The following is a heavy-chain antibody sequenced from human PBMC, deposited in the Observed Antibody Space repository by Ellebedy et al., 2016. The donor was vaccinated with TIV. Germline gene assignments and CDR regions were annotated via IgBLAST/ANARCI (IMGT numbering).Heavy chain of an antibody. Sequence: GGSLRLSXAASGFTFDAYGMHWVRQAPGKGLEWVAGISYDGDNTNYGDSMKGRLTVSRDNSKSTLYLQMNSLRAEDTAVYYCARDRFYLDNGGRVPDSWGQGTQVIVSS. CDR3: ARDRFYLDNGGRVPDS. D-gene: IGHD2-8*01. CDR1: GFTFDAYG. V-gene: IGHV3-30*03. J-gene: IGHJ4*02. CDR2: ISYDGDNT.